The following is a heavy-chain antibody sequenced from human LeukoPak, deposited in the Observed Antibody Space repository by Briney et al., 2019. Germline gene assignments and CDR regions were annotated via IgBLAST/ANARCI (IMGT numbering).Heavy chain of an antibody. CDR1: GFTFSSYW. D-gene: IGHD5-12*01. J-gene: IGHJ4*02. CDR3: ARELGSTRYDLYDY. V-gene: IGHV3-7*01. Sequence: GGSLRLSCAASGFTFSSYWMAWVRQTPGKGLEWVANIKHDASEKYYVDSVKGRFTISRDNAQNSFYLQMNSLRAEDTAVYYCARELGSTRYDLYDYWGQGTLVTVSS. CDR2: IKHDASEK.